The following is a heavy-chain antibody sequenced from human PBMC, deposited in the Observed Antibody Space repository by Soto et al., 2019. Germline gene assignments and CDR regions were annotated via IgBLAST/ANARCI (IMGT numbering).Heavy chain of an antibody. J-gene: IGHJ6*02. V-gene: IGHV1-69*05. CDR1: GDTFDTFA. CDR2: IIPIFRTP. D-gene: IGHD1-1*01. CDR3: ARDKGRGQLGGNYYYALDI. Sequence: QVQLVQSGAEVLKPGSSVKLSCKTSGDTFDTFAISWVRQAPGQGLEWMGGIIPIFRTPDYTQKFQGRVTXTXDXXTSTAYMELSSLRSEDTAVHYCARDKGRGQLGGNYYYALDIWGQGTTVTVSS.